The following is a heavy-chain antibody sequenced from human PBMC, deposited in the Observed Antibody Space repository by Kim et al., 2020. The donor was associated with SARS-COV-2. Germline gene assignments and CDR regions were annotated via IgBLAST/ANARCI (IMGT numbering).Heavy chain of an antibody. CDR1: GGSISSSSYY. V-gene: IGHV4-39*07. CDR3: ARDLPGGYSSTFDY. J-gene: IGHJ4*01. Sequence: SETLSLTCTVSGGSISSSSYYWGWIRQPPGKGLEWIGSIYYSGSTYYNPSLKSRVTISVDTSKNQFSLKLSSVTAADTAVYYCARDLPGGYSSTFDYWG. CDR2: IYYSGST. D-gene: IGHD5-18*01.